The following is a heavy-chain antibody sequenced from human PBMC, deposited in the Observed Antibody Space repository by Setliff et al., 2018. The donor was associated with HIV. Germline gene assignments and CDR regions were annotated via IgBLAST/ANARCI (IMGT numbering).Heavy chain of an antibody. CDR3: ASYDILTGYYGHYFDY. D-gene: IGHD3-9*01. J-gene: IGHJ4*02. Sequence: SETLSLTCTVSGGSISSYYWSWIRQPPGKGLEWIGYIYYSGSTNYNPSLKSRVTISVDTSKNQFSLKLSSVTAADTAVYYCASYDILTGYYGHYFDYWGQGMLVTVSS. V-gene: IGHV4-59*01. CDR2: IYYSGST. CDR1: GGSISSYY.